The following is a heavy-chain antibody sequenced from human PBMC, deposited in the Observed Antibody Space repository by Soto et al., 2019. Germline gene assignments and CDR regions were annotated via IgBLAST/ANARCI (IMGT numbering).Heavy chain of an antibody. D-gene: IGHD1-7*01. CDR3: ERDVGVQELDY. J-gene: IGHJ4*02. CDR2: IKPDGSGK. CDR1: GFTFRSNW. V-gene: IGHV3-7*01. Sequence: HPGGSLRLSCAASGFTFRSNWMSWVRQAPGRGLEWVANIKPDGSGKYYLDSVRGRFTISRDNAENSLFLQIDSLRVEDTAVYYCERDVGVQELDYWGQGTLVTVYS.